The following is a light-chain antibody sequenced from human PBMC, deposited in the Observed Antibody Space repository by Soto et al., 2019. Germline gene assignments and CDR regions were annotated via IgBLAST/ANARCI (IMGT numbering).Light chain of an antibody. V-gene: IGKV3-15*01. J-gene: IGKJ1*01. CDR2: GAS. CDR3: QQYNKWPRT. Sequence: EIVMTQSPATLSVSPGERATLSCWASQSVINNLAWYQQIRGQAPRHLIYGASTRATGIPARFSGSGSGTEFTLTITSLQSEDFAVYYCQQYNKWPRTFGQGTKVDIK. CDR1: QSVINN.